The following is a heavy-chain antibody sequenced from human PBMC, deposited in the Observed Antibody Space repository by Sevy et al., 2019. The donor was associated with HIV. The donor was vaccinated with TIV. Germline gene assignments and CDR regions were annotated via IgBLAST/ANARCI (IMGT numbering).Heavy chain of an antibody. CDR3: ARKPDILAGYSGASTFDI. CDR2: ISGYNDNK. Sequence: ASVKVSCQASGYTITSHGLGWVRQAPGQGLEWMGWISGYNDNKNYAQKFKGRITMTANTFTNKDYLELRSLRSDDTAVYYCARKPDILAGYSGASTFDIWGQGTMVTVSS. CDR1: GYTITSHG. J-gene: IGHJ3*02. D-gene: IGHD3-9*01. V-gene: IGHV1-18*01.